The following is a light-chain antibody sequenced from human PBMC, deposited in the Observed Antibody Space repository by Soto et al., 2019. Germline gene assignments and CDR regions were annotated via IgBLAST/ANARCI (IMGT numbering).Light chain of an antibody. CDR2: DVS. V-gene: IGLV2-8*01. J-gene: IGLJ2*01. Sequence: QSALAQPPSASGSPGQSVTISCTGTSSDVGAYNYVSWYQQHPGKAPKLIIYDVSQRPSGVPDRFSGSKSGNTASLTVSGLEAEDADVYYCNSFAGSAHVVFGGGTKLTVL. CDR1: SSDVGAYNY. CDR3: NSFAGSAHVV.